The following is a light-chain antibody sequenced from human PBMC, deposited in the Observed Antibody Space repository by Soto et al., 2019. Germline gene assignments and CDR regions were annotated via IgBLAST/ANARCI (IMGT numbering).Light chain of an antibody. CDR2: DVT. CDR3: SSYTDRYHLV. J-gene: IGLJ1*01. V-gene: IGLV2-11*01. Sequence: QSVLTQPRSVSGSPGQSVTISCTGTSSDVGGYNSVSWYQQHPGKAPKVMIYDVTKRPSGVPDRFSGSKSGNTASLTISGLQAEDEADYYCSSYTDRYHLVFGTGTKLTVL. CDR1: SSDVGGYNS.